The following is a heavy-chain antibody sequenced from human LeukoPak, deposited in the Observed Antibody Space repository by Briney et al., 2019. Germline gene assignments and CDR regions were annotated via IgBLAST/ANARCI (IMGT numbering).Heavy chain of an antibody. Sequence: SETLSLTCTVSGDSISGSPYYWAWIRQTPGKGFDWIGSIYHKGNTYYNPSLKSRVVISVDTSKNQFSLKLSSVTAADTAVYYCASSHCSSTSCYDQFDYWGQGTLVTVSS. CDR1: GDSISGSPYY. V-gene: IGHV4-39*07. CDR2: IYHKGNT. D-gene: IGHD2-2*01. CDR3: ASSHCSSTSCYDQFDY. J-gene: IGHJ4*02.